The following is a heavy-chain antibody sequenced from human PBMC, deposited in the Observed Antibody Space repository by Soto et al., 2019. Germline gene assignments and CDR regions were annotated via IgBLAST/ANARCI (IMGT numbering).Heavy chain of an antibody. CDR3: ARRQWLVGGYYYGMDV. CDR2: TSAYKGNT. CDR1: GYTFTSYG. Sequence: QVQLVQSGAEVKKPGASVKVSCKASGYTFTSYGISWVRQAPGQGLEWMGWTSAYKGNTNYAQKLQGRVTMTTDTSTSTAYMELWSLRSDETAVYYCARRQWLVGGYYYGMDVWGQGTTVTVSS. D-gene: IGHD6-19*01. V-gene: IGHV1-18*01. J-gene: IGHJ6*02.